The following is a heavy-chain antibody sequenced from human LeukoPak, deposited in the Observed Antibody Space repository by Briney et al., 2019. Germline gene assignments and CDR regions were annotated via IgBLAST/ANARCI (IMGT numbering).Heavy chain of an antibody. CDR3: ARGSTYYYGSGSLNWFDP. D-gene: IGHD3-10*01. CDR1: GGSFSGYY. CDR2: INHSGST. J-gene: IGHJ5*02. V-gene: IGHV4-34*01. Sequence: SETLSLTCAVYGGSFSGYYWSWIRQPPGKGLEWIGEINHSGSTNYNPSLKSRVTISVDTSKNQFSLKLSSVTAADTAVHYCARGSTYYYGSGSLNWFDPWGQGTLVTVSS.